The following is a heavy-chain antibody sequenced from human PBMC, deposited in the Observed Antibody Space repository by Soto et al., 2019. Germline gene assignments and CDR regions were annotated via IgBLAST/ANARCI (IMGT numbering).Heavy chain of an antibody. V-gene: IGHV3-7*05. CDR3: TRGGGWESDY. CDR2: IEQDGSEK. Sequence: EVQLVESGGNLVQPGGSLRLSCEASGFAFSGFWMTWVRQAQGQGLEWVANIEQDGSEKNYLDSVKCRFTISRDNAKNSLYLQMNSLQVEDTAVYDCTRGGGWESDYWGQGTLVTVSS. D-gene: IGHD1-26*01. CDR1: GFAFSGFW. J-gene: IGHJ4*02.